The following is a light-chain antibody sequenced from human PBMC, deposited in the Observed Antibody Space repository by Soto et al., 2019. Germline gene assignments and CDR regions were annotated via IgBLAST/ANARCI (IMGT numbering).Light chain of an antibody. CDR2: EVR. V-gene: IGLV2-14*01. CDR3: SAYTARSTLV. J-gene: IGLJ3*02. Sequence: QPVLTQPASVSGSAGQSITISCSGTMRDVGAYNLVSWYQQHPGTAPKLIIYEVRNRPSGISSRFSGSSSGNTASLTISGLQSEDEGDYYCSAYTARSTLVFGGGTKLTVL. CDR1: MRDVGAYNL.